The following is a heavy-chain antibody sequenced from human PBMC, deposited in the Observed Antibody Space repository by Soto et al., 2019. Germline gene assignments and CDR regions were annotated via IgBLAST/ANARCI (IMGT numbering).Heavy chain of an antibody. D-gene: IGHD4-17*01. V-gene: IGHV1-69*13. CDR3: ARDLSVFGVDYALFDY. Sequence: SVKVSCKASGGTFSSYAISWVRQAPRQGLEWMGGIIPIFGTANYAQKFQGRVTITADESTSTAYMELSSLRSEDTAVYYCARDLSVFGVDYALFDYWGQGTLVTVSS. CDR2: IIPIFGTA. CDR1: GGTFSSYA. J-gene: IGHJ4*02.